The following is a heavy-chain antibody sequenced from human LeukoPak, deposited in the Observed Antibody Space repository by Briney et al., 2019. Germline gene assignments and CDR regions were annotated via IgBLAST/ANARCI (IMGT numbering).Heavy chain of an antibody. V-gene: IGHV1-24*01. Sequence: ASVKVSCKVSGYTLTELSMHWVRQAPGKGLEWMGGFDPEDGETIYAQKFQGRVTMTEDTSTDTAYMELSSLRAEDTAVYYCAKDIARYYDSSGYEEKDYWGQGTLVTVSS. CDR3: AKDIARYYDSSGYEEKDY. CDR2: FDPEDGET. J-gene: IGHJ4*02. CDR1: GYTLTELS. D-gene: IGHD3-22*01.